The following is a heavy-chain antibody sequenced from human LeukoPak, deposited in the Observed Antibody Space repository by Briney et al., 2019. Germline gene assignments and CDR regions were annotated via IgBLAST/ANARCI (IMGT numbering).Heavy chain of an antibody. CDR1: GFTFSSYG. CDR3: ARFKVTVTSIP. Sequence: GGSLRLSCAASGFTFSSYGMHWVRQAPGKGLEWVSRINPDGSSASYADSVKGRFTISRDNAKNTLYLQMNSLRAEDTAVYYCARFKVTVTSIPWGQGTLVTVSS. J-gene: IGHJ5*02. CDR2: INPDGSSA. V-gene: IGHV3-74*01. D-gene: IGHD4-11*01.